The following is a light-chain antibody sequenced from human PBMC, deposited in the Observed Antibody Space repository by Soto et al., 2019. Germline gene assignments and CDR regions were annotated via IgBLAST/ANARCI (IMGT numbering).Light chain of an antibody. J-gene: IGLJ1*01. V-gene: IGLV2-14*01. Sequence: QSVLTQPAPVSGSPGQSITISCTGTSSDVGGYNYVSWYQQHPGKAPKLMIYDVSNRPSGVSNRFSGSKPGNTASLTISGLQAEDEADYYCSSYTSSSSNYVFGTGTKVTVL. CDR3: SSYTSSSSNYV. CDR1: SSDVGGYNY. CDR2: DVS.